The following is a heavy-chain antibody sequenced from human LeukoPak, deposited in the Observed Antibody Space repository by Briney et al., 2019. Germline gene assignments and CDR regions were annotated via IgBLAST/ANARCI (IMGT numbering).Heavy chain of an antibody. D-gene: IGHD3-10*01. CDR2: ISYDGSNK. Sequence: QPGGSLRLSCAASGFTFSSYVMHWVRQAPGKGLEWVAVISYDGSNKYYADSVKGRFTISRGNSKNTLYLQMNSLRAEDTAVYYCAKDHSSGIDYWGQGTLVTVSS. V-gene: IGHV3-30*18. CDR1: GFTFSSYV. CDR3: AKDHSSGIDY. J-gene: IGHJ4*02.